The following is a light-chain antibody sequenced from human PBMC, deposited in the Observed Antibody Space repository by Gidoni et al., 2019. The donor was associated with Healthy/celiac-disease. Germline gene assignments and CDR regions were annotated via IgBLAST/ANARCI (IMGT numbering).Light chain of an antibody. V-gene: IGKV1-39*01. CDR1: QTISNY. CDR2: DAS. Sequence: DIQMTQSPSSLSASVGDRVTITCRASQTISNYLNWYQQKPGKAPKLLIYDASNLESGVPSRFSGSGSGTDFTLTISSLQPEDFATYYCQQGDNTPFTFGPGTKVDIK. CDR3: QQGDNTPFT. J-gene: IGKJ3*01.